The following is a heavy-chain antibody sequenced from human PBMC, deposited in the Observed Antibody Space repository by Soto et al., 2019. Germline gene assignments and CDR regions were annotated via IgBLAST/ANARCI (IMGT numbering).Heavy chain of an antibody. CDR1: GGISGYS. V-gene: IGHV1-69*01. D-gene: IGHD6-13*01. J-gene: IGHJ4*02. Sequence: GGISGYSSSWLRQDKGQWLEWMGGIIPIFGTANYAQKFQGRATITADESTSTAYMELSSLRSEDTAVYYCARARTNDRRIAAAGHFDYWGQGTLVTVSS. CDR2: IIPIFGTA. CDR3: ARARTNDRRIAAAGHFDY.